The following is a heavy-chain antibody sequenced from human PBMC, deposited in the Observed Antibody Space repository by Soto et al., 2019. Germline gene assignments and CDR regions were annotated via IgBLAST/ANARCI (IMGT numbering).Heavy chain of an antibody. CDR2: IIPIVDVA. Sequence: QVQMEQSGPEVRKPGSSLKVSCKPSGGFLSSFAINWVRQAPGQGLEWMGRIIPIVDVANSAQRFQDRITFTAYKSTGTAYMELSSLRPDDTAVYYCASGDSSPWFYFDHWGLGSLVTVSS. CDR1: GGFLSSFA. CDR3: ASGDSSPWFYFDH. D-gene: IGHD6-13*01. J-gene: IGHJ4*02. V-gene: IGHV1-69*02.